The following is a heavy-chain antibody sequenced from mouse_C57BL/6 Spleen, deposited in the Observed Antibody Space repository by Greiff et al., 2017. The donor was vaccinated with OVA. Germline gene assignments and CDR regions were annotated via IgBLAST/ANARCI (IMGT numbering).Heavy chain of an antibody. CDR1: GYTFTSYW. V-gene: IGHV1-69*01. Sequence: QVQLKQPGAELVMPGASVKLSCKASGYTFTSYWMHWVKQRPGQGLEWIGEIDPSDSSTNYNQKFKGKATLTVDKSSSTAYMQLSRLTSADSTVYSCARTAPPYSVYSCCYFAVWGPGTPVTVSS. CDR3: ARTAPPYSVYSCCYFAV. D-gene: IGHD2-9*01. CDR2: IDPSDSST. J-gene: IGHJ1*01.